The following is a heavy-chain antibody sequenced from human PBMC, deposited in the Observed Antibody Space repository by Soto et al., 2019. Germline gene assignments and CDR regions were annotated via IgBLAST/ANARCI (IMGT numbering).Heavy chain of an antibody. CDR1: GYTFTSYA. Sequence: ASVKVSCKASGYTFTSYAMHWVLQAPGQRLEWMGWINAGNGNTKYSQKFQGRVTITRDTSASTAYMELSSLRSDDTAVYYCASPSLYGSGSLYYYYGMDVWGQGTTVTVSS. CDR2: INAGNGNT. J-gene: IGHJ6*02. D-gene: IGHD3-10*01. V-gene: IGHV1-3*01. CDR3: ASPSLYGSGSLYYYYGMDV.